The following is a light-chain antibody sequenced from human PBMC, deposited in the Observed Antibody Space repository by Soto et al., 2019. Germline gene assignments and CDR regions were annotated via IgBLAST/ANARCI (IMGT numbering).Light chain of an antibody. V-gene: IGKV3-15*01. Sequence: EIVMTQSPATLSVSPGERATLSCRASQSVATNLAWYQQKPGQPPRLLIYGASTRATGIPARFSGSGSGTEFTLTISSLQSEDFAVYYCQQYNNWPPFTFGRGTKVDIK. CDR1: QSVATN. CDR2: GAS. J-gene: IGKJ4*01. CDR3: QQYNNWPPFT.